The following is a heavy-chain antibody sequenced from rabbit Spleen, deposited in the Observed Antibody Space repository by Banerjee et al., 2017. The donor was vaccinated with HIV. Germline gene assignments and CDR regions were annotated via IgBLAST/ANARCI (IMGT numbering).Heavy chain of an antibody. CDR2: INTGNGAT. CDR3: ARVVDGSGWYFKL. CDR1: GFSFSSDYG. D-gene: IGHD4-1*01. J-gene: IGHJ4*01. V-gene: IGHV1S40*01. Sequence: QSLEESGGDLVKPEGSLTLTCTASGFSFSSDYGMCWVRQAPGKGLEWIGYINTGNGATYYASWVNGRFTISKTSTTVTLQMTSLTAADTATYFCARVVDGSGWYFKLWGPGTLVTVS.